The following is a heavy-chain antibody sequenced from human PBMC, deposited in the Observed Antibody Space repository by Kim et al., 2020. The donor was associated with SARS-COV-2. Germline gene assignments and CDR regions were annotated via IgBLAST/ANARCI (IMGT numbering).Heavy chain of an antibody. V-gene: IGHV3-23*01. CDR2: ISGSGGST. D-gene: IGHD6-6*01. CDR3: AKEVIEYSSSSGWFDP. CDR1: GFTFSSYA. J-gene: IGHJ5*02. Sequence: GGSLRLSCAASGFTFSSYAMSWVRQAPGKGLEWVSAISGSGGSTYYADSVKGRFTISRDNSKNTLYLQMNSLRAEDTAVYYCAKEVIEYSSSSGWFDPWGQGTLVTVSS.